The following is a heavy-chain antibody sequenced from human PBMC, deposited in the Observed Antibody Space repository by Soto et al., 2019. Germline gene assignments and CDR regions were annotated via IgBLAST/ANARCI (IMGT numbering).Heavy chain of an antibody. Sequence: ASVKVSCKASGYTFNFYGITWVRQAPGQGLEWMGWISGFNGNTNYAADLQGRVTMTTDTSTSTAYMELRGLRSDDTAVYYCARSGVSSGHESPDFDSWGQGTLVTVCS. CDR2: ISGFNGNT. CDR3: ARSGVSSGHESPDFDS. J-gene: IGHJ4*02. V-gene: IGHV1-18*01. D-gene: IGHD6-25*01. CDR1: GYTFNFYG.